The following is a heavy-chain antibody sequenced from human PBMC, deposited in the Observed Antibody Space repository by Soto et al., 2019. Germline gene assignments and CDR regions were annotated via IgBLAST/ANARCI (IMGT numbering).Heavy chain of an antibody. Sequence: PGRSLRLSCSVSGFTFSNSAMPWVRQAPGKGLEYVSGITSDGDSTWHADSVKDRFTISRDNSKNTLFLQMSSLRVEDTAIYFCVKGNQLLRYYFEFWGPGTLVTASS. CDR3: VKGNQLLRYYFEF. V-gene: IGHV3-64D*06. CDR2: ITSDGDST. CDR1: GFTFSNSA. D-gene: IGHD2-15*01. J-gene: IGHJ4*01.